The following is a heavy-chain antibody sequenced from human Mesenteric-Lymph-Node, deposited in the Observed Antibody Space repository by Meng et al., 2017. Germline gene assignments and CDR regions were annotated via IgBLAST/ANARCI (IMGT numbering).Heavy chain of an antibody. D-gene: IGHD2-2*01. CDR3: VRGPPRYCGRTSCHYYGMDV. V-gene: IGHV3-20*04. J-gene: IGHJ6*02. Sequence: GESLKISCTASGSNFWSFAMAWVRQAPGKGLEWVSGINWNGDNTGDADSVKGRFTISRDNPKNSVYLQLSSLRAEDTAVYYCVRGPPRYCGRTSCHYYGMDVWGQGTTVTVSS. CDR1: GSNFWSFA. CDR2: INWNGDNT.